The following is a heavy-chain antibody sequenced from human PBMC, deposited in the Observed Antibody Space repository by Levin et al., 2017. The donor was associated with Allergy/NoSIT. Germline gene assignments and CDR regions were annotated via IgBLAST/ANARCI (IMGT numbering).Heavy chain of an antibody. D-gene: IGHD3-22*01. CDR3: AKDRPTSILKQPTYYYDSSGPWDAFDS. J-gene: IGHJ3*02. CDR1: GFTFSSYA. CDR2: ISGSGGST. V-gene: IGHV3-23*01. Sequence: GGSLRLSCAASGFTFSSYAMSWVRQAPGKGLEWVSAISGSGGSTYYADSVKGRFTISRDNSKNTLYLQMNSLRAEDTAVYYCAKDRPTSILKQPTYYYDSSGPWDAFDSWGQGTMVTVSS.